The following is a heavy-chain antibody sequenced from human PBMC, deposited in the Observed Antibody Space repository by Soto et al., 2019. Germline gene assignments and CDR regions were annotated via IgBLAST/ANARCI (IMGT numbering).Heavy chain of an antibody. V-gene: IGHV1-3*01. CDR2: INAVNGNT. J-gene: IGHJ4*02. CDR1: GGTFSSYA. D-gene: IGHD6-13*01. Sequence: ASVKVSCKASGGTFSSYAIRWVRQAPGQRLEWMGWINAVNGNTNYAQKFQGRVTITRDTSASTAYMELSSLRPEDTAVYYCARDLGPAAADYYFDYWGQGTLVTVSS. CDR3: ARDLGPAAADYYFDY.